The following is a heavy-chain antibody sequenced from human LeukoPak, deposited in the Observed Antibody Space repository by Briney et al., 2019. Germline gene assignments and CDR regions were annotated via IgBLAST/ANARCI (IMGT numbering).Heavy chain of an antibody. CDR1: GFTFSSYS. Sequence: GGSLRLSCAASGFTFSSYSMNWVRQAPGKGLEWASSISSSSSYIYYADSVKGRFTISRDNSKNSLYLQMNSLRAEDTAVYYCARDQGTPASYWGQGTLVTVSS. D-gene: IGHD2-15*01. J-gene: IGHJ4*02. V-gene: IGHV3-21*01. CDR2: ISSSSSYI. CDR3: ARDQGTPASY.